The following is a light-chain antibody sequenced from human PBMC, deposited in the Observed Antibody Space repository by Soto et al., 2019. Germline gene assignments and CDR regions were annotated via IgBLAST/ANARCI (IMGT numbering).Light chain of an antibody. V-gene: IGKV4-1*01. Sequence: DIVMTQSPDSLAVSLGERATINCKSSQSVLYSSNNKNYLAWYQQKPGQPPKLLIYWASTRESGVPDRFSGSGSGTDFPLTTSSLQAEDVAVYYCQQYYIPPWTFGQGTKGEIK. J-gene: IGKJ1*01. CDR2: WAS. CDR1: QSVLYSSNNKNY. CDR3: QQYYIPPWT.